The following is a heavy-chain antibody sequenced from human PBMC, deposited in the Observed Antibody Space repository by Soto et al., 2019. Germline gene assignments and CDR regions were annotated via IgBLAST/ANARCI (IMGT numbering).Heavy chain of an antibody. CDR2: INEDESNT. Sequence: GGGLRVSWATAGFSYSNYWMHWVRQAPGKGPVWVSRINEDESNTNYADSVKGRFTISRDNAKNTLYLQMNRLRAEDTAVYYCARGLFLDYWGQGT. CDR3: ARGLFLDY. J-gene: IGHJ4*02. D-gene: IGHD3-3*01. CDR1: GFSYSNYW. V-gene: IGHV3-74*01.